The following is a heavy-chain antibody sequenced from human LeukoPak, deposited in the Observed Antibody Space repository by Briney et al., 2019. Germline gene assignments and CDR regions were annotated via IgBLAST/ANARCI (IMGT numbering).Heavy chain of an antibody. J-gene: IGHJ4*02. V-gene: IGHV3-66*01. CDR2: IYSGGST. CDR3: ARDLRENLGLFDY. CDR1: GFTVSSNY. Sequence: PGGSLRLSCAASGFTVSSNYMSWVRQAPGKGLEWVSVIYSGGSTYYADSVKGRFTISRDNSKNTLYLQVNSLRAEDTAVYYCARDLRENLGLFDYWGQGTLVTVSS.